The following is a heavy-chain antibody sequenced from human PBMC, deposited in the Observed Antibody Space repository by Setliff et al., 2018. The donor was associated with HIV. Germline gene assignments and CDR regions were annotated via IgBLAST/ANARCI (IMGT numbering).Heavy chain of an antibody. CDR2: IRSKTYGGTT. Sequence: GGSLRLSCTTSGFTFGGYGLNWVRQAPGRGLEWVGFIRSKTYGGTTDFAASVKGRFTISRDDSKRMVYLQMNSLKIEDTALYFCSINSPLSSWGQGTLVTVSS. J-gene: IGHJ4*02. CDR1: GFTFGGYG. CDR3: SINSPLSS. D-gene: IGHD6-6*01. V-gene: IGHV3-49*04.